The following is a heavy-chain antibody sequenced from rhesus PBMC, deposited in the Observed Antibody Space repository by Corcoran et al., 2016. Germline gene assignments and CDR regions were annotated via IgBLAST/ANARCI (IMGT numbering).Heavy chain of an antibody. D-gene: IGHD6-13*01. J-gene: IGHJ6*01. V-gene: IGHV3S5*01. CDR3: AKDASSWWKQYGMDS. CDR2: INSGGVST. Sequence: EVQLVETGGGLVQPGGSLKLSCAASGFTFSSYGMSWVRHAPGTGLEWVSAINSGGVSTLYADAVKGRFTISRDNSKNRLSLQMNSLRAEDTSVYYCAKDASSWWKQYGMDSWGQGVVVTVSS. CDR1: GFTFSSYG.